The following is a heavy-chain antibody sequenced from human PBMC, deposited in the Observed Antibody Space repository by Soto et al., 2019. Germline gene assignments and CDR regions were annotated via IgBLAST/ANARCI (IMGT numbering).Heavy chain of an antibody. V-gene: IGHV3-15*01. J-gene: IGHJ4*02. D-gene: IGHD1-1*01. CDR3: TTQAEYNWNDYYFDY. Sequence: GGSLRLSCAASGFTFSNAWMSWVRQAPGKGLEWVGRIKSKTDGGTTDYAAPVKGRFTISRDDSKNTLYLQMNSLKTEDTAVYYCTTQAEYNWNDYYFDYWGQGTLVTVSS. CDR2: IKSKTDGGTT. CDR1: GFTFSNAW.